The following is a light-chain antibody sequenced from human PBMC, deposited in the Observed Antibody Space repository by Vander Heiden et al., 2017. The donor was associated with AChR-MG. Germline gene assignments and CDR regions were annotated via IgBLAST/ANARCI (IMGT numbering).Light chain of an antibody. V-gene: IGLV1-40*01. CDR3: QSYDSSLSGFWV. Sequence: QSLLTQPPPVSGAPGQRVTISCTGSSSKIGAGYDVHWYQQLPGTAPKLLIYGNSNRPSGVPDRFSGSKSGTSASLAITGLQAEDEADYYCQSYDSSLSGFWVFGGGTKLTVL. CDR1: SSKIGAGYD. CDR2: GNS. J-gene: IGLJ3*02.